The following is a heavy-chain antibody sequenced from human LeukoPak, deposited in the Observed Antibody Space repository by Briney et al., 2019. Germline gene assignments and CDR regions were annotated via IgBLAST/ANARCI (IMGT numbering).Heavy chain of an antibody. Sequence: SETLSLTCTVSGGSISGYYWSWIRQPPGKGLEWIGYIYYSGSTNYNPSLKSRVTISVDTSKNQFSLKLSSVTAADTAVYYCARDLYDFWSGSPRYYFDYWGQGTLVTVSS. J-gene: IGHJ4*02. CDR1: GGSISGYY. V-gene: IGHV4-59*01. CDR3: ARDLYDFWSGSPRYYFDY. CDR2: IYYSGST. D-gene: IGHD3-3*01.